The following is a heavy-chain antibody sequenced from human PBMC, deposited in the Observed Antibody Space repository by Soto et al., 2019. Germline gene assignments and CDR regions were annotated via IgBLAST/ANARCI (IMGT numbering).Heavy chain of an antibody. D-gene: IGHD6-13*01. CDR3: ARDLAAGDH. J-gene: IGHJ4*02. CDR1: GYTFTHYY. Sequence: QVQLVQSGAEVKKPGASVKLSSRTSGYTFTHYYIHWVRQAPGQGLEWLAIINPASGSTNYAQDFQGRVTLTMDTSTTTVYMELSGLRAEDTAIFYCARDLAAGDHWGQVTLVTFSS. V-gene: IGHV1-46*01. CDR2: INPASGST.